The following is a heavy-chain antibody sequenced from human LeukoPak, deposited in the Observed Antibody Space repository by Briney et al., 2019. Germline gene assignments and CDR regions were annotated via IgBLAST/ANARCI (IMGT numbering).Heavy chain of an antibody. CDR3: AREDALDW. D-gene: IGHD2-8*01. CDR1: GFTVSTNF. CDR2: INTGGST. J-gene: IGHJ4*02. Sequence: GGSLRLSCAASGFTVSTNFITWVRQAPGKGLEWVSVINTGGSTYYADSVKGRFTISRDNSKNTVYLQMKSVRAEDTAVYYCAREDALDWWGQGMLVTVSS. V-gene: IGHV3-53*01.